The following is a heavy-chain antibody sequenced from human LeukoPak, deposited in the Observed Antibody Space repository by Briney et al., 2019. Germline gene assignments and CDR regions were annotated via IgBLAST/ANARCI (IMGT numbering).Heavy chain of an antibody. Sequence: KPSETLSLTCAVYGGSFSGYYWSWIRQPPGKGLEWIGEINHSGSTNYNPSLKSRVTISVDTSKNQFSLKLSSVTAADTAVYYCARGRWRGLGFDPWGQGTLVTVSS. J-gene: IGHJ5*02. CDR2: INHSGST. CDR1: GGSFSGYY. CDR3: ARGRWRGLGFDP. V-gene: IGHV4-34*01. D-gene: IGHD6-19*01.